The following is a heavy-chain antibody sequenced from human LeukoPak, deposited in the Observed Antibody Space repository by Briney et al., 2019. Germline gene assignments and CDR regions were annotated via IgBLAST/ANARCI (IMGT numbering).Heavy chain of an antibody. D-gene: IGHD5-24*01. CDR1: GFTFSSYA. V-gene: IGHV3-64*01. CDR2: ISSNAGST. CDR3: ARARDGYKIHFDY. J-gene: IGHJ4*02. Sequence: GGSLRLSCAASGFTFSSYAMHWVRQAPGKGLEYVSAISSNAGSTYYANSVKGRFTISRDNSKNTLYLQMGSLRAEDMAVYYCARARDGYKIHFDYWGQGTLVTVSS.